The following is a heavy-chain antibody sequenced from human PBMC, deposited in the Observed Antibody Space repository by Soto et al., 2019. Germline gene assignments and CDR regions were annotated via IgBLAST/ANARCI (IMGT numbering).Heavy chain of an antibody. Sequence: QVQLQESGPGLVKPSETLSLTCTVSGGSISSGGYWSWVRQRPGKGLEWIGYIYSSGSTYYSQSLVSRVSISIDTSKNPFSLKMSSVTAADTAVYYCARDRGSYGMDVWGQGPTVTVSS. V-gene: IGHV4-31*03. CDR3: ARDRGSYGMDV. CDR2: IYSSGST. J-gene: IGHJ6*02. CDR1: GGSISSGGY.